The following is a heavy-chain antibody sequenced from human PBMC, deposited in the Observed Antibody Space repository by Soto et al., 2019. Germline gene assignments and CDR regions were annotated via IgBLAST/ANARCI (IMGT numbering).Heavy chain of an antibody. J-gene: IGHJ6*02. V-gene: IGHV3-64*04. CDR2: INSDGRST. CDR3: ARGGRYRENYYFGMDV. D-gene: IGHD1-26*01. Sequence: PGGSLRLSCSASGFTFSSYAMHWVRQAPGKGLEYVSAINSDGRSTSYADSVKGRFTISRDNAKNTLYLHMDSLRAEDTAVYYCARGGRYRENYYFGMDVWGQGTTVTVSS. CDR1: GFTFSSYA.